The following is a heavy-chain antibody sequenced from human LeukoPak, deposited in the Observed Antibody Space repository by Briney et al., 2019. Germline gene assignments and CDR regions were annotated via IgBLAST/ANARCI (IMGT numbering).Heavy chain of an antibody. CDR3: TRDQH. Sequence: PGGSLRLSCAGSGFIFGTTSMSWVRQTPGKGLEWVASINYDGSEKYYVGSVEGRFTISRDSAKKSLFLQMNSLRAEDTAIYCCTRDQHWGQGTLVTVSS. V-gene: IGHV3-7*01. J-gene: IGHJ1*01. CDR2: INYDGSEK. CDR1: GFIFGTTS.